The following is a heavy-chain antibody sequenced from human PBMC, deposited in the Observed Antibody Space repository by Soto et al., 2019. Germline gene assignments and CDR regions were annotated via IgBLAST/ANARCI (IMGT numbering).Heavy chain of an antibody. CDR1: GFTFSDYY. Sequence: GGSLRLSCAASGFTFSDYYMSWIRQAPGKGLEWVSYISSSGSTIYYADSVKGRFTISRGNAKNSLYLQMNSLRAEDTAVYYCASYTRNYDVDIVATTDYYCYMDVWGKGTTVTVSS. D-gene: IGHD5-12*01. V-gene: IGHV3-11*01. CDR3: ASYTRNYDVDIVATTDYYCYMDV. CDR2: ISSSGSTI. J-gene: IGHJ6*03.